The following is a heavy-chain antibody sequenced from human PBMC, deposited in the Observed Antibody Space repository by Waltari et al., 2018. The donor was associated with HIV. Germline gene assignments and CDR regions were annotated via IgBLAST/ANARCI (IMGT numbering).Heavy chain of an antibody. CDR3: ARLGYCSSTSCYYYYYYGMDV. Sequence: QVQLVQSGAEVKKPGASVKVSCKASGYTFTSYDINWVRKATGQGLEWMGWRNPNSGKTGYAQKFQGRVTMTRNTSISTAYMELSSLRSEDTAVYYCARLGYCSSTSCYYYYYYGMDVWGQGTTVTVSS. CDR2: RNPNSGKT. J-gene: IGHJ6*02. V-gene: IGHV1-8*01. D-gene: IGHD2-2*01. CDR1: GYTFTSYD.